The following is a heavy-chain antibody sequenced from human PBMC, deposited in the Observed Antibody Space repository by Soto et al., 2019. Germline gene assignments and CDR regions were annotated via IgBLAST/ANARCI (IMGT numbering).Heavy chain of an antibody. CDR3: AKDGADFWSGYLPLYYYYGMDV. CDR1: GFTFSSYG. Sequence: GGSLRLSCAASGFTFSSYGMHWVRQAPGKGLEWVAVISYDGSNKYYADSVKGRFTISRDNSKNTLYLQMNSLRAEDTAVYYCAKDGADFWSGYLPLYYYYGMDVWGQGTTVTVSS. V-gene: IGHV3-30*18. D-gene: IGHD3-3*01. CDR2: ISYDGSNK. J-gene: IGHJ6*02.